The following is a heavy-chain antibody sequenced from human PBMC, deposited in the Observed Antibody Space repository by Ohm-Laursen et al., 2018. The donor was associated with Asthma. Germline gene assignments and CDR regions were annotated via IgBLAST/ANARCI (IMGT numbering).Heavy chain of an antibody. CDR3: TRGGHYGSYFDY. Sequence: GSLRLSCSASGFTFSSYAMHWVRQAPGKGLEWVSSISSSSSYIYYADSVKGRFTISRDNAKNSLYLQMNSLRAEDTAVYYCTRGGHYGSYFDYWGQGTLVTVSS. CDR2: ISSSSSYI. D-gene: IGHD4-17*01. V-gene: IGHV3-21*01. CDR1: GFTFSSYA. J-gene: IGHJ4*02.